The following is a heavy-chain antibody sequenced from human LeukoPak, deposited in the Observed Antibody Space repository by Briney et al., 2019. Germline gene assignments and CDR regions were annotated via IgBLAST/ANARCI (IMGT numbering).Heavy chain of an antibody. V-gene: IGHV4-61*01. Sequence: SETLSLTYTVSGGSVSSGSYYWSWIRQPPGKGLEWIGSIYYSGSTNYNASLKSRVTISVDTSKNQFSLKLSSVTAADTAVYYCARDARLKYCSGGSCFFDPWGQGTLVTVSS. CDR1: GGSVSSGSYY. D-gene: IGHD2-15*01. CDR2: IYYSGST. J-gene: IGHJ5*02. CDR3: ARDARLKYCSGGSCFFDP.